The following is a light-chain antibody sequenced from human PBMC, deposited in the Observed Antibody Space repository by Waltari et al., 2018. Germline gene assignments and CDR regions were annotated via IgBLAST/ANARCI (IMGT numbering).Light chain of an antibody. Sequence: DIQMTQSPSTLSASVGDRVPITCRASQSISNWLAWYQQKPGKAPKLLIYMASSLENGVPSRFSGSGSGTEFTLTISSLQPDDFATYYCQQYNSYSTFGPGTKVDVK. V-gene: IGKV1-5*03. CDR3: QQYNSYST. J-gene: IGKJ3*01. CDR2: MAS. CDR1: QSISNW.